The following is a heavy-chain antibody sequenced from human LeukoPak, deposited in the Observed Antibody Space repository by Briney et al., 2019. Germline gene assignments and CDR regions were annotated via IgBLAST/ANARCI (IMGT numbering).Heavy chain of an antibody. CDR1: GFTFSNFG. CDR3: AKDPRRYSRTGGYFDY. D-gene: IGHD6-13*01. J-gene: IGHJ4*02. Sequence: GGSLRLSCAASGFTFSNFGMHWVRQAPGKGLEWVAVISYDGSNKYYADSVKGRFTISRDNSKNTLYLQMNSLRAEDTAVYYCAKDPRRYSRTGGYFDYWGQGTLVTVSS. V-gene: IGHV3-30*18. CDR2: ISYDGSNK.